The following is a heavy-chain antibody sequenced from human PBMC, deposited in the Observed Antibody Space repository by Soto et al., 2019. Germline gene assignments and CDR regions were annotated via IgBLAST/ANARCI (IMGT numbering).Heavy chain of an antibody. Sequence: SETLSLTCTVSGGSISSGDYYWSWIRQPPGKGLEWIGYIYYSGSTYYNPSLKSRVTISVDTSKNQFSLKLSSVTAADTAVYYCASTSPDYDFWSGTGDQGHYYYYGMDVWGQGTTVTVSS. CDR3: ASTSPDYDFWSGTGDQGHYYYYGMDV. V-gene: IGHV4-30-4*01. CDR1: GGSISSGDYY. D-gene: IGHD3-3*01. J-gene: IGHJ6*02. CDR2: IYYSGST.